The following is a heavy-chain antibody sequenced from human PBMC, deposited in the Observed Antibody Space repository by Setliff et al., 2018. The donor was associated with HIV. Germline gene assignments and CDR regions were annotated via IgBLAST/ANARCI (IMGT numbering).Heavy chain of an antibody. CDR1: GGTFSSYA. J-gene: IGHJ6*03. CDR2: IIPTFGTA. Sequence: ASVKVSCKASGGTFSSYAISWVRQAPGQGLEWMGGIIPTFGTANYAQKFQGRVTITTDESTSTAYMELSSLRSEDTAVYYCALGYNARKVPYYYYYYMDVWGKGTTVTVSS. D-gene: IGHD5-12*01. V-gene: IGHV1-69*05. CDR3: ALGYNARKVPYYYYYYMDV.